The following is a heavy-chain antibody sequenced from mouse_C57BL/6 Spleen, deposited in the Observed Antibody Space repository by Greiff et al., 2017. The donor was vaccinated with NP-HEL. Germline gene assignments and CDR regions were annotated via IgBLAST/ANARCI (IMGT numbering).Heavy chain of an antibody. J-gene: IGHJ4*01. Sequence: VQLQQSGAELARPGASVTLSCKASGYTFTSYGISWVKQRTGQGLEWIGEIYPRSGNTYYTEKFKGKATLTADKSSSTAYMELRSLTAEDSAVYVCAIGDYYAMDDWGQGTSVTVSS. CDR1: GYTFTSYG. V-gene: IGHV1-81*01. CDR3: AIGDYYAMDD. CDR2: IYPRSGNT. D-gene: IGHD2-14*01.